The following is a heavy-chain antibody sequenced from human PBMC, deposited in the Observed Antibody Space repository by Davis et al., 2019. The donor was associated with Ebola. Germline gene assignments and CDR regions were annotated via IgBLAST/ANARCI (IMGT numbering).Heavy chain of an antibody. CDR2: NSHHSDYT. Sequence: MPSETLSPTCAVYGGSFTDYFWSWIRQPPGKGLEWIGENSHHSDYTNYNPSLKSRVTISVDTSKNQFSLKLSSVTAADTAVYYCARGVELHYYYGMDVWGQGTTVTVSS. CDR3: ARGVELHYYYGMDV. J-gene: IGHJ6*02. CDR1: GGSFTDYF. D-gene: IGHD1-7*01. V-gene: IGHV4-34*01.